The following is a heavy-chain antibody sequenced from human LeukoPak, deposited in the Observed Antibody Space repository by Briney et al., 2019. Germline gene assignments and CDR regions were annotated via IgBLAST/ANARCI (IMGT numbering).Heavy chain of an antibody. CDR1: RGSILSSSYY. Sequence: SETLSLTCTVSRGSILSSSYYWGWIRQPPGKGLEWIGSIYYSGNTDYNPSLKSRVTISVETSKNQFSLKLSSVTAADTAVYYCARTYYYDSSGYYTLEYYFDYWGQGTLVTVSS. V-gene: IGHV4-39*07. CDR2: IYYSGNT. CDR3: ARTYYYDSSGYYTLEYYFDY. D-gene: IGHD3-22*01. J-gene: IGHJ4*02.